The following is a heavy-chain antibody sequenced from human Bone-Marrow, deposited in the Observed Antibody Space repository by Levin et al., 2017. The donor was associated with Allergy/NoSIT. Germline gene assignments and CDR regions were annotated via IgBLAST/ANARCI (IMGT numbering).Heavy chain of an antibody. CDR1: GFTFSNAW. Sequence: GGSLRLSCAASGFTFSNAWMSWVRQAPGKGLEWVGRIKSKTDGGTTDYAAPVKGRFTISRDDSKNTLYLQMNSLKTEDTAVYYCTTNLGDRKYYYDSSGDYLRDYWGQGTLVTVSS. CDR3: TTNLGDRKYYYDSSGDYLRDY. CDR2: IKSKTDGGTT. J-gene: IGHJ4*02. V-gene: IGHV3-15*01. D-gene: IGHD3-22*01.